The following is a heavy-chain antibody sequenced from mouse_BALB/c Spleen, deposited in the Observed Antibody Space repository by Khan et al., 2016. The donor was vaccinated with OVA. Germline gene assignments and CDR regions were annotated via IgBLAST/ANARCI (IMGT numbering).Heavy chain of an antibody. CDR3: ASFMITEGYEAMDY. D-gene: IGHD2-4*01. J-gene: IGHJ4*01. V-gene: IGHV2-3*01. Sequence: VQLQESGPGLVAPSQSLSITCTVSGFSLTRYGVSWVRQPPGKGLEWLGVIWGDGSTNYHSALISRLSISKDNSKSQVFLKLNSLQTDDTATYYCASFMITEGYEAMDYWGQGTSVTVSS. CDR1: GFSLTRYG. CDR2: IWGDGST.